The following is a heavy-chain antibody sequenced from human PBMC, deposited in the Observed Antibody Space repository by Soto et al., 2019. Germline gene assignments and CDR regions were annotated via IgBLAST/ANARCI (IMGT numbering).Heavy chain of an antibody. CDR3: ARDRFPGGVYYFDY. V-gene: IGHV3-30-3*01. J-gene: IGHJ4*02. CDR2: ISYDGTTK. D-gene: IGHD3-16*01. CDR1: GFSFSSYV. Sequence: QVQLVESGGGVVQPGKSLRLSCVASGFSFSSYVIHWVRQAPGKGLEWLAVISYDGTTKYYADSVKSRFTISGDKSKNTLYLHMNSLRPEDTAMYYCARDRFPGGVYYFDYCGEGTLVTVSA.